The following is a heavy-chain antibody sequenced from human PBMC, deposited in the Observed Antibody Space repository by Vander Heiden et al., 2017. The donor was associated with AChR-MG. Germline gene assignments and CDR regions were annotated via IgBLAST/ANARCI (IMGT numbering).Heavy chain of an antibody. D-gene: IGHD1-7*01. CDR3: ARRRTRPEAFDW. CDR2: IYYSGNT. V-gene: IGHV4-61*08. Sequence: QVQLQESGPGLVKTSETLSLTCNVSGGSVSSSAYYWTWIRQPPGKGLEWIGYIYYSGNTNYNPSLKSRVTTSLDMSRNQFSLNLNSVTAADTAVYYCARRRTRPEAFDWWGQGTLVTVSS. CDR1: GGSVSSSAYY. J-gene: IGHJ4*02.